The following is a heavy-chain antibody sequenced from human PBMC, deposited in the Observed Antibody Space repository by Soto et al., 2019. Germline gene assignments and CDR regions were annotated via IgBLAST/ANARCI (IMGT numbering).Heavy chain of an antibody. Sequence: SVKVSCKASGGTFSSYAISWVRQAPGQGLEWMGGIIPIFGTANYAQKFQGRVTITADESTSTAYMELSSLRSEDTAVYYCAREIRRGIVVVPAAMSDYYYYGMDVWGQGTTVTV. V-gene: IGHV1-69*13. D-gene: IGHD2-2*01. CDR1: GGTFSSYA. CDR2: IIPIFGTA. J-gene: IGHJ6*02. CDR3: AREIRRGIVVVPAAMSDYYYYGMDV.